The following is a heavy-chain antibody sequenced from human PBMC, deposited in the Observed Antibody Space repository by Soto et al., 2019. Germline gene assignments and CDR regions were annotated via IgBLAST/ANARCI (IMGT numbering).Heavy chain of an antibody. CDR3: ARDTPFDP. Sequence: SETLSLTCTVSGGSISSYYWSWIRQTPGKGQKWILYIYFSRTTNNTHTLKSRVPISVDTAKTELSLKLSSVTAADTAVYYCARDTPFDPWGQGTMVTVSS. CDR1: GGSISSYY. J-gene: IGHJ5*02. CDR2: IYFSRTT. V-gene: IGHV4-59*01.